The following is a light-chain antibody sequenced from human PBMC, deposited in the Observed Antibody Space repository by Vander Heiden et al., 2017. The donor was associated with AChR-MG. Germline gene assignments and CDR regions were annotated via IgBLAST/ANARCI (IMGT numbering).Light chain of an antibody. V-gene: IGLV1-44*01. J-gene: IGLJ2*01. CDR3: ATWDDILSGPA. CDR2: SND. Sequence: QSVLTQPPSASGTPGPRVTISCSGSSSNIGSNTVNWYQQFPGMAPKLLMYSNDQRPSGVPDRFSGSKSGTSASLAISGLQSEDEADYYCATWDDILSGPAFGGGTKLTVL. CDR1: SSNIGSNT.